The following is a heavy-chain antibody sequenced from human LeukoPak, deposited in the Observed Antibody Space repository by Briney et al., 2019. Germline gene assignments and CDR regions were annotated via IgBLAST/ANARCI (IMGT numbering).Heavy chain of an antibody. D-gene: IGHD1-7*01. V-gene: IGHV3-23*01. CDR3: AKVAPYGNYLFHC. Sequence: PGGSLILSCAASGFTFSSYAMSWVRQAPGKGLEWVSGISGSGGSTNYADSVKGRFTIARDNSKNTLYLQMNSLGAEDTAVYYCAKVAPYGNYLFHCWGQGTRVTVSS. CDR2: ISGSGGST. CDR1: GFTFSSYA. J-gene: IGHJ4*02.